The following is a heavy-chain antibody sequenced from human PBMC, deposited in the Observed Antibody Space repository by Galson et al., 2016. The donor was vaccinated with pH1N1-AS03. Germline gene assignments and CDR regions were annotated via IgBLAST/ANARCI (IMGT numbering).Heavy chain of an antibody. J-gene: IGHJ4*02. V-gene: IGHV3-53*01. D-gene: IGHD3-16*01. Sequence: GFTINNNYMSWVRQAPGKGLEWVSVIYGGGDTFYADSVKGRFTISRDNSKNTVYLQMNSLRVEDTAVYYCAREPWGSTQGEYWGQGTLVTVSS. CDR1: GFTINNNY. CDR2: IYGGGDT. CDR3: AREPWGSTQGEY.